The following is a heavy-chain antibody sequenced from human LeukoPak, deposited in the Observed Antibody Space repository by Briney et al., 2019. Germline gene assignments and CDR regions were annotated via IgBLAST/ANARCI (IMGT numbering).Heavy chain of an antibody. V-gene: IGHV3-23*01. CDR3: ATTFGELLSPYFDY. D-gene: IGHD3-10*02. J-gene: IGHJ4*02. CDR2: ISGSGGST. CDR1: GFTFSSYA. Sequence: GGSLRLSCAASGFTFSSYAMGWVRQAPGKGLEWASAISGSGGSTYYADSVKGRFTISRDNSKNTLYLQMNSLRAEDTAVYYCATTFGELLSPYFDYWGQGTLVTVSS.